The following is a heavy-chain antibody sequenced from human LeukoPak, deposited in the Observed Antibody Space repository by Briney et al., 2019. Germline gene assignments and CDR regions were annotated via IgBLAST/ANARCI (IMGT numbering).Heavy chain of an antibody. Sequence: PGGSLRLSCAASGFTFSSYEMNWVHQAPGKGLEWVSYISSRGITIYYADSVRGRFAISRDNAKNSLYLQMNSLRAEDTAVYYCARDLPYGISDYPPGIWGQGTLVTVSS. V-gene: IGHV3-48*03. J-gene: IGHJ4*02. D-gene: IGHD3-22*01. CDR3: ARDLPYGISDYPPGI. CDR2: ISSRGITI. CDR1: GFTFSSYE.